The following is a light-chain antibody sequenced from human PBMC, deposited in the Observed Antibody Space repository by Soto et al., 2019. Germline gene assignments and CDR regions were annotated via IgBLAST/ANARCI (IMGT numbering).Light chain of an antibody. J-gene: IGLJ1*01. CDR1: SSDVGAYNY. CDR3: SSYTNSAYV. V-gene: IGLV2-11*01. CDR2: DVS. Sequence: QSALTQPRSVSGSPGQSVTISCTGTSSDVGAYNYVSWYQQHPAKAPNLMIYDVSKRPSGVPDRFSGSKSGNTASLTISGLQAEDEGDYYCSSYTNSAYVFGTGTKVTVL.